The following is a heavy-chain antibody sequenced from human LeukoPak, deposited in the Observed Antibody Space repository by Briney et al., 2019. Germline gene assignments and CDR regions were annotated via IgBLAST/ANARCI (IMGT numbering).Heavy chain of an antibody. Sequence: PWASVKVSCKASGGTFSSYAISWVRQAPGQGLEWMGGIIPIFGTANYAQKFQGRVTITADESTSTAYMELSSLRSEDTAVYYCARAPIVVVPTRRPTYFDYWGQGTLVTVSS. V-gene: IGHV1-69*13. D-gene: IGHD2-2*01. CDR1: GGTFSSYA. CDR2: IIPIFGTA. J-gene: IGHJ4*02. CDR3: ARAPIVVVPTRRPTYFDY.